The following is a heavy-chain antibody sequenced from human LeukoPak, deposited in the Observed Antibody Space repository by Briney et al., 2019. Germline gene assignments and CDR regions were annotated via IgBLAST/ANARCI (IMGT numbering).Heavy chain of an antibody. CDR3: AREGYGDYVDY. V-gene: IGHV3-21*01. D-gene: IGHD4-17*01. Sequence: GGSLRLSCAASGFTFSSYSMNWVRQAPGKGLEWVSSISSSSYIYYADSVKGRFTISRDNAKNPLYLQMNSLRAEDTAVYYCAREGYGDYVDYWGQGTLVTVSS. J-gene: IGHJ4*02. CDR2: ISSSSYI. CDR1: GFTFSSYS.